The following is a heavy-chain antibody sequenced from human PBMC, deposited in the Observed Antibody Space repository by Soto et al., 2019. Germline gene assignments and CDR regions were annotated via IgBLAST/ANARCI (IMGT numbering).Heavy chain of an antibody. Sequence: QVQVVESGGGVVQPGRSLRLSCAASGFTFSSFGMHWVRQAPGEGLEWVSLIWYDGSKKSYGDSVKGRFTISRDNSRITVYLQMNSLRADDTAVYYCARDASYYSLWSGYYPSRNGMDVWGQGTTVTVSS. D-gene: IGHD3-3*01. CDR3: ARDASYYSLWSGYYPSRNGMDV. V-gene: IGHV3-33*01. CDR2: IWYDGSKK. J-gene: IGHJ6*02. CDR1: GFTFSSFG.